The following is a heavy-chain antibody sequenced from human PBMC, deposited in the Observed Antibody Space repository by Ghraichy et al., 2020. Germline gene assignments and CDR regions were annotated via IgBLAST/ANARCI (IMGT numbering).Heavy chain of an antibody. Sequence: ASVKVSCKASGYTFIGYYMHWVRQAPGQGLEWMGWINPNSGGTNYAQKFQGRVTMTRDTSISTAYMELSRLRSDDTAVYFCARAGGDTYYYSYGMDVWGQGTTVTVSS. CDR1: GYTFIGYY. D-gene: IGHD1-26*01. CDR2: INPNSGGT. V-gene: IGHV1-2*02. J-gene: IGHJ6*02. CDR3: ARAGGDTYYYSYGMDV.